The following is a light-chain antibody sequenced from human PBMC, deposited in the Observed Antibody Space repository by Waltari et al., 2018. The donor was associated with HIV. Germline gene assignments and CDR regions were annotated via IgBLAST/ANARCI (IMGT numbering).Light chain of an antibody. CDR1: QDISNH. CDR2: DAS. J-gene: IGKJ4*01. V-gene: IGKV1-33*01. CDR3: QQHDNCPLT. Sequence: DSQMTQSPSSLSASVGDRVTLTCQASQDISNHLNWYQQKPGKAPKVLIYDASTLETGVPSRFSGSGSGTDFTFTITSLQPEDFATYYCQQHDNCPLTFGGGTKVDIK.